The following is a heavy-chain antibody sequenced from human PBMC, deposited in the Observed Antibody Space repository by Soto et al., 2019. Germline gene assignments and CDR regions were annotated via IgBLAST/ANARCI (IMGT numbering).Heavy chain of an antibody. J-gene: IGHJ4*02. V-gene: IGHV4-31*03. D-gene: IGHD6-6*01. CDR1: GGSISSGGYY. CDR2: IYYSGST. CDR3: AREPAERSSSPIDY. Sequence: QVQLQESGPGLVKPSQTLSLTCTVSGGSISSGGYYWSWIRQHPGKGLEWIGYIYYSGSTYYNPSLKSRVTISGDTSKNQFSLKLSSVTAADTAVYYCAREPAERSSSPIDYWGQGTLVTVSS.